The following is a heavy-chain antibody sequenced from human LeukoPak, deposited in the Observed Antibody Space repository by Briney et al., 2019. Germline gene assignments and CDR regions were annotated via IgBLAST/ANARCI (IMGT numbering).Heavy chain of an antibody. V-gene: IGHV3-30*03. D-gene: IGHD6-25*01. Sequence: GGSLRLSCTASGFTFSSFGMHWVRQAPGKGLEWVTVTSYDGNEKYYADSVKGRFTISRDNSKNTVYLQMNSLRAEDTAVYYCATGGTRAATGRMGFWGQGTLVTVSS. CDR3: ATGGTRAATGRMGF. J-gene: IGHJ4*02. CDR2: TSYDGNEK. CDR1: GFTFSSFG.